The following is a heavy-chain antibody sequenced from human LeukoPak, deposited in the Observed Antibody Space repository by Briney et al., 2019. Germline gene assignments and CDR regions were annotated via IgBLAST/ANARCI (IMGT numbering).Heavy chain of an antibody. CDR2: IYPGDSDT. CDR3: ARWGYCSSNACYSFDY. D-gene: IGHD2-2*02. CDR1: GYSFTSYW. Sequence: GESLKTSCKGSGYSFTSYWIGWVRQMPGKGLEWMGIIYPGDSDTRYSPSFQGQVTISVDKSISTAYLQWSSLQASDTAIYYCARWGYCSSNACYSFDYWGQGTLVTVSS. J-gene: IGHJ4*02. V-gene: IGHV5-51*01.